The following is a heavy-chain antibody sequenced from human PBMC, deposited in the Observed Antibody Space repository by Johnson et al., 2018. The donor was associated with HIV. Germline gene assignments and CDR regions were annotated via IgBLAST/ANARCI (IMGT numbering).Heavy chain of an antibody. J-gene: IGHJ3*02. CDR3: AKGSQPVDTAMVSQAFDI. D-gene: IGHD5-18*01. V-gene: IGHV3-30*04. CDR1: GFTFSSYA. Sequence: QVQLVESGGGVVQPGRSLRLSCAASGFTFSSYAMHWVRQAPGKGLEWVAVISYDGSEKYFADSVKGRFTISRDSSKNTLYLQMNSLRAEDTAVYYCAKGSQPVDTAMVSQAFDIWGQGTMVTVSS. CDR2: ISYDGSEK.